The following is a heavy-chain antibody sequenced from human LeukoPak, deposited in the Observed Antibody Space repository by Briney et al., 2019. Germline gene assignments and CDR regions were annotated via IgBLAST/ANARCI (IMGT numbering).Heavy chain of an antibody. J-gene: IGHJ4*02. CDR2: IYTSGST. V-gene: IGHV4-4*07. CDR1: GGSISSYY. Sequence: SETLSLTCTVSGGSISSYYWSWIRQPAGKGLEWTGRIYTSGSTNYNPSLKSRVTMSVDTSKNQFSLKLSSVTAADTAVYYCARDSGIAAAHYLYYFDYWGQGTLVTVSS. D-gene: IGHD6-13*01. CDR3: ARDSGIAAAHYLYYFDY.